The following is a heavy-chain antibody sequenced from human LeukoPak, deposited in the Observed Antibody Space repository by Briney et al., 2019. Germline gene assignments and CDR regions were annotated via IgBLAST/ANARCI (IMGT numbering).Heavy chain of an antibody. CDR1: GGSFSGYY. J-gene: IGHJ4*02. CDR2: INHSGST. CDR3: ARAGRDYVWGSYRYFDY. V-gene: IGHV4-34*01. Sequence: SETLSLTCAVYGGSFSGYYWSWIRQPPGKGLEWIGEINHSGSTNYNPSLKSRVTISVDTSKNQFSLKLSSVTAADTAVYYCARAGRDYVWGSYRYFDYWGQGTLVTVSS. D-gene: IGHD3-16*02.